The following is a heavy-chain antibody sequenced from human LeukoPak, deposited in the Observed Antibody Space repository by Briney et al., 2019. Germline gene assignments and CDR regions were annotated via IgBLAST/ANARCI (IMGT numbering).Heavy chain of an antibody. CDR2: TSGSGGST. V-gene: IGHV3-23*01. Sequence: GGSLRLSCAASGFTFSSYAMSWVRQAPGKGLEWVSGTSGSGGSTYYAGSVKGRFTISRDNTKNTLYLQMNSLRVEDTAVYYCAKNGGSQCYSHLDSWGQGTLVTVSS. CDR1: GFTFSSYA. J-gene: IGHJ4*02. D-gene: IGHD2-15*01. CDR3: AKNGGSQCYSHLDS.